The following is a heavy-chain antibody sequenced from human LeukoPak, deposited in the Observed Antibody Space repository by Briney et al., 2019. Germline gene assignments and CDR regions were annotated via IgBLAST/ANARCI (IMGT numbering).Heavy chain of an antibody. J-gene: IGHJ6*03. CDR1: GFTFSSYW. CDR2: INSDGSST. CDR3: ARVRTTYQLPLYYYYYYYMDV. V-gene: IGHV3-74*01. D-gene: IGHD2-2*01. Sequence: GGSLRLSCAASGFTFSSYWMHWIRQAPGKGVVGVSRINSDGSSTSYADSVKGRFTISRDNAENTVYLQLTSMRAEDTAVYYCARVRTTYQLPLYYYYYYYMDVWGKGTTVTISS.